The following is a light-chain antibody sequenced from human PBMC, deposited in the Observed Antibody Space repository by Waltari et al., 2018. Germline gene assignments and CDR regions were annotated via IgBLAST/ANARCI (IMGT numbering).Light chain of an antibody. CDR3: SSYAGSNTLV. V-gene: IGLV2-8*01. Sequence: QSALTQPPSASGSPGQSVTTSCTGTTRAVGTYYYVSWFQQHPGRAPNLLIYEVNKRPSGVPDRFSGSKSDNRASLTVSGLQADDEAVYHCSSYAGSNTLVFGGGTKLTVL. J-gene: IGLJ2*01. CDR1: TRAVGTYYY. CDR2: EVN.